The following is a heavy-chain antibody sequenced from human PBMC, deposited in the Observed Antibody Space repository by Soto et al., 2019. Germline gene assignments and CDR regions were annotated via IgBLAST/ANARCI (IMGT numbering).Heavy chain of an antibody. CDR3: ARTYSSALLCFDY. Sequence: QVQLVQSGAEVKKPGASVKVSCKASRYTFTSYYMHWVRQAPGQGLEWMGIINPSGGSTSYAQKFHIRVTMTRDTSASTVYMELSSLRSEDTAVYYCARTYSSALLCFDYWGQGTLVTVSS. V-gene: IGHV1-46*01. CDR1: RYTFTSYY. CDR2: INPSGGST. J-gene: IGHJ4*02. D-gene: IGHD6-25*01.